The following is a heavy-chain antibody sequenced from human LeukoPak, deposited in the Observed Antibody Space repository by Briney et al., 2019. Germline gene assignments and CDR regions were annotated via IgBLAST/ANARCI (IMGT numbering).Heavy chain of an antibody. D-gene: IGHD6-19*01. CDR3: ARDEGVAVAPNWFDP. J-gene: IGHJ5*02. Sequence: SETLSLTCTVSGGSISSSSYYWGWIRQPPGKGLEWIGSIYYSGSTYYNPSLKSRVTISVDTSKNQFSLKLSSVTAADTAVYYCARDEGVAVAPNWFDPWGQGTLVTVSS. CDR1: GGSISSSSYY. V-gene: IGHV4-39*07. CDR2: IYYSGST.